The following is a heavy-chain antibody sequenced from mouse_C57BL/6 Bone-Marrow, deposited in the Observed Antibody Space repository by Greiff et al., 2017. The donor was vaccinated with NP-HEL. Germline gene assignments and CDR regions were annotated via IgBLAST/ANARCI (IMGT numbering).Heavy chain of an antibody. D-gene: IGHD1-1*01. CDR2: IYPGSGST. CDR3: ASLTGVGDY. V-gene: IGHV1-55*01. Sequence: QVQLQQPGAELVKPGASVKMSCKASGYTFTSYWITWVKQRPGQGLEWIGDIYPGSGSTNYNDKFKSQATLTVDTSSITAFLQLSRLTSYASAFFYCASLTGVGDYWGQGTTRTVSS. CDR1: GYTFTSYW. J-gene: IGHJ2*01.